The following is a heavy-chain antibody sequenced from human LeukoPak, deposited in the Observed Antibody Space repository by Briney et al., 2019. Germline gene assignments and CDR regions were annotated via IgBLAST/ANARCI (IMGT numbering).Heavy chain of an antibody. CDR2: ISYDGSNK. Sequence: GGSLRLSCAASGFTFNNYGMHWVRQAPGKGLEWVAVISYDGSNKYYADSVKGRFTISRDNSKNTLYLQMNSLRAEDTAVYYCAKERARFSYDYWGQGTLVTVSS. V-gene: IGHV3-30*18. CDR3: AKERARFSYDY. CDR1: GFTFNNYG. D-gene: IGHD3-3*01. J-gene: IGHJ4*02.